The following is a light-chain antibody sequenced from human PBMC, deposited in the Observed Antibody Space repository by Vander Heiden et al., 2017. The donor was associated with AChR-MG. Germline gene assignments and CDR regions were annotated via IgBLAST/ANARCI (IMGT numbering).Light chain of an antibody. Sequence: PTSPPPVAAAPGPTALITCGGNYTGTYSEHRHQQRPGQAPMLVVSDDTDRPSGIPERFSGSNSGNTATLTISRVDAGDEADYYCQVWDTSSAHPVIFGGGTKLTVV. CDR1: YTGTYS. CDR2: DDT. V-gene: IGLV3-21*02. J-gene: IGLJ2*01. CDR3: QVWDTSSAHPVI.